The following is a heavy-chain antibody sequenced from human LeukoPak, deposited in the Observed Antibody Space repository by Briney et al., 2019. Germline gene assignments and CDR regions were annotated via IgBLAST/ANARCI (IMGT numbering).Heavy chain of an antibody. CDR1: GYTVTGYY. V-gene: IGHV1-2*02. CDR3: ARELRRSIAARPAWFDP. Sequence: ASVKVSRKGSGYTVTGYYMHWVRQAPGPGLEWMGWMNPNSGGTNYAQKYQRRVTMTRDTSISTAYMELRRLRSDDTAVYYCARELRRSIAARPAWFDPWGQGTLVPVSS. D-gene: IGHD6-6*01. CDR2: MNPNSGGT. J-gene: IGHJ5*02.